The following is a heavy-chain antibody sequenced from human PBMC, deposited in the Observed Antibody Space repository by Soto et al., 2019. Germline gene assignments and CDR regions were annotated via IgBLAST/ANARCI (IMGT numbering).Heavy chain of an antibody. CDR2: ISGSGGRT. V-gene: IGHV3-23*01. CDR1: GFTFCSYA. D-gene: IGHD3-10*01. J-gene: IGHJ6*02. CDR3: AKDGAWVRGVALYYYGIDV. Sequence: EVQLLESGGGLVQPGGSLRLSCAASGFTFCSYAMSCVRPAPGKGLEWVSAISGSGGRTYYVDSVKGRYTISRDNSKNTLYLQINSLRAEDTAVYNGAKDGAWVRGVALYYYGIDVWGQGTTVTVSS.